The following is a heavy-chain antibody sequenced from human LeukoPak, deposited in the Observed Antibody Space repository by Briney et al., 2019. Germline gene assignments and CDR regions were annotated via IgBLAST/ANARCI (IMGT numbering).Heavy chain of an antibody. J-gene: IGHJ5*02. V-gene: IGHV3-23*01. Sequence: GGSLRLSCAASGFTFSSYSMNWVRQAPGKGLEWVSAITGSGGSTYYADSVKGRFTLSRDNSKSTLYLQMNSLRAEDTAVYYCAKDTNTAYYDILTGHRNWFDPWGQGTLVTVSS. CDR1: GFTFSSYS. CDR3: AKDTNTAYYDILTGHRNWFDP. CDR2: ITGSGGST. D-gene: IGHD3-9*01.